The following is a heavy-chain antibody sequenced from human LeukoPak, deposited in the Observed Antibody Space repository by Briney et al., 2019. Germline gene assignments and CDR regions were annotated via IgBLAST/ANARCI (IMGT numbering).Heavy chain of an antibody. CDR1: NGSISRSSYY. D-gene: IGHD3-22*01. Sequence: SETLSLTCSVSNGSISRSSYYWGWIRQPPGKGLEWIGYIYYSGSTNYNPSLKSRVTISVDTSKNQFSLKLSSVTAADTAVYYCARGVTYYYDSSGYPTISYFDYWGQGTLVTVSS. CDR2: IYYSGST. CDR3: ARGVTYYYDSSGYPTISYFDY. V-gene: IGHV4-61*05. J-gene: IGHJ4*02.